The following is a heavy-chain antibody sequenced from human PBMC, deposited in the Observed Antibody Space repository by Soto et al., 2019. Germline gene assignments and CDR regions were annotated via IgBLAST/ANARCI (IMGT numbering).Heavy chain of an antibody. Sequence: GASVKVSCKASGGTFSSYAISWVRQAPGQGLEWMGGIIPIFGTANYAQKFQGRVTMARDTSTSTVYMELSSLRSEDTAVYYCARDLTVSSSRFNWFDPWGQGTLVTVSS. V-gene: IGHV1-69*05. D-gene: IGHD6-6*01. CDR2: IIPIFGTA. J-gene: IGHJ5*02. CDR1: GGTFSSYA. CDR3: ARDLTVSSSRFNWFDP.